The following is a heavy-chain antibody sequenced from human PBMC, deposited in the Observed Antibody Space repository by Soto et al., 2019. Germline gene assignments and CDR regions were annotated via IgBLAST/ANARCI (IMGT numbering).Heavy chain of an antibody. CDR1: CQFISRGYF. CDR3: ARGDSVGTGWFAP. J-gene: IGHJ5*02. Sequence: PSETLSLTCVVSCQFISRGYFWGWLLQPPGKGLEWIGSMYYGGTAYYNPSLKSRVTMSLDMSKNQFSLSLTSVTAADTAFYYCARGDSVGTGWFAPWGQGTLVTVSS. D-gene: IGHD1-1*01. CDR2: MYYGGTA. V-gene: IGHV4-38-2*01.